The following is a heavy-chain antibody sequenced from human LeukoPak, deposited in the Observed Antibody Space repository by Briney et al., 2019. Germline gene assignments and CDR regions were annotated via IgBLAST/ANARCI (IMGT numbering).Heavy chain of an antibody. Sequence: QTGGSLRLSCAASGFTFDDYAMHWVRQAPGKGLEWVSLISWDGGSTYHADSVKGRFTISRDNSKNSLYLQINSLRAEDTALYSCAKVRSYDNNGYYDYWGQGTLVTVSS. CDR3: AKVRSYDNNGYYDY. J-gene: IGHJ4*02. CDR1: GFTFDDYA. V-gene: IGHV3-43D*04. CDR2: ISWDGGST. D-gene: IGHD3-22*01.